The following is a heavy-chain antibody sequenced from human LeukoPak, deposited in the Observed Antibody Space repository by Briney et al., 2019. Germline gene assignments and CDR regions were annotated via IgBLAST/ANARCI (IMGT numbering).Heavy chain of an antibody. V-gene: IGHV4-59*01. CDR1: SGSISSYY. Sequence: SETLSLTCTISSGSISSYYWSWIRQPPGKGLDWIGYIYYTGSTNHNPSLKSRVTISVDTSKNQFSLKLSSVTAADTAVYYCARGGYYGSGNDFRFDPWGQGTLVTVSS. CDR2: IYYTGST. D-gene: IGHD3-10*01. CDR3: ARGGYYGSGNDFRFDP. J-gene: IGHJ5*02.